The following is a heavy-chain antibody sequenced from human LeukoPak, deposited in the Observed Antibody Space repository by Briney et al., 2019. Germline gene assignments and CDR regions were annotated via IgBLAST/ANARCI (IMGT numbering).Heavy chain of an antibody. V-gene: IGHV3-23*01. CDR1: GFTFSSYA. D-gene: IGHD3-9*01. J-gene: IGHJ4*02. CDR2: ISGSGGST. CDR3: ARGHPVLRYLGY. Sequence: GGSLRLSCAASGFTFSSYAMSWVRQAPGKGLEWVSAISGSGGSTYYADSVKGRFTISRDNSKNTLYLQMNSLRAEDAAVYYCARGHPVLRYLGYWGQGTLVTVSS.